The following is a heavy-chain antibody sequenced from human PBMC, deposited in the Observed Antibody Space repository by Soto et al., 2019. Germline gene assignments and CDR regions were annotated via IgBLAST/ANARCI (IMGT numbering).Heavy chain of an antibody. CDR3: VRSFLGAGNWNDVDGFDI. CDR1: GFTFSSHH. J-gene: IGHJ3*02. Sequence: GGSLRLSCAASGFTFSSHHMSWVCQAPGKGKEWVANINQGGGEKWYGDSVKGRFSISRDNAKNSLSLQMNSLRDDDTAVYYCVRSFLGAGNWNDVDGFDIWGQGTMVTVSS. V-gene: IGHV3-7*01. CDR2: INQGGGEK. D-gene: IGHD1-20*01.